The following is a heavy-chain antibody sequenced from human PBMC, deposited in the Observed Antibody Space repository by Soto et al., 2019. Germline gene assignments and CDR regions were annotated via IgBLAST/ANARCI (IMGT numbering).Heavy chain of an antibody. D-gene: IGHD6-19*01. Sequence: EVQLLESGGGLVQPGGSLRLSCAASGFTFSSYAMSWVRQAPGKGLEWVSAISGSGGSTYYADSVKGRFTISRDNSKNTLYLQMTGLRAEDTAVYYCAKDLNGEWLVLYYYYYGMDGWGQGTTVTVSS. CDR1: GFTFSSYA. CDR2: ISGSGGST. V-gene: IGHV3-23*01. J-gene: IGHJ6*02. CDR3: AKDLNGEWLVLYYYYYGMDG.